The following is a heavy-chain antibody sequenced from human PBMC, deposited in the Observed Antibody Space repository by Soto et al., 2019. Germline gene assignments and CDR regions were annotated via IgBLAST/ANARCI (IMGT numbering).Heavy chain of an antibody. V-gene: IGHV3-30*03. J-gene: IGHJ4*02. Sequence: GGSLRLSCEVSGFTFSAYGMHWVRQAPGKGLEWVAAISHDGTNKNYGDSVKGRFTISRDNSKNTLYLQMNSLRAEDTAVYYCARDKYYYGSGSLTHWGQGTLVTVSS. CDR1: GFTFSAYG. CDR3: ARDKYYYGSGSLTH. D-gene: IGHD3-10*01. CDR2: ISHDGTNK.